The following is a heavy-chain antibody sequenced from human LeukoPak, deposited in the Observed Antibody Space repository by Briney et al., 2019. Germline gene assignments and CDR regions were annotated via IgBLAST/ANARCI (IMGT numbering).Heavy chain of an antibody. CDR3: ATDINSGGPYYYMDV. V-gene: IGHV1-24*01. CDR1: GYTFTGYY. J-gene: IGHJ6*03. D-gene: IGHD7-27*01. Sequence: ASVKVSCKASGYTFTGYYMHWVRQAPGKGLEWMGGFDPEDGETIYAQKFQGRVTMTEDTSTDTAYMELSSLRSEDTAVYYCATDINSGGPYYYMDVWGKGTTVTVSS. CDR2: FDPEDGET.